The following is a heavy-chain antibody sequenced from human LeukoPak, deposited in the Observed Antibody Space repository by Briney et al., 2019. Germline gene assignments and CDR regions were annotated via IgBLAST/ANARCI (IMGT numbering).Heavy chain of an antibody. V-gene: IGHV1-18*01. CDR3: ARILYNWNPKYDY. D-gene: IGHD1-20*01. J-gene: IGHJ4*02. Sequence: AASVKVSCKASGGTFSSYAISWVRQAPGQGLEWMGWISAYNGNTNYAQKLQGRVTMTTDTSTSTAYMELRSLRSDDTAVYYCARILYNWNPKYDYWGQGTLVTVSS. CDR1: GGTFSSYA. CDR2: ISAYNGNT.